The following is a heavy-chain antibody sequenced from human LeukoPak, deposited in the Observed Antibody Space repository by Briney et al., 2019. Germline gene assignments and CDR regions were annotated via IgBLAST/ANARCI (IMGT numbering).Heavy chain of an antibody. CDR3: ATSSGWYLKYFDY. CDR1: GFTLSIYP. D-gene: IGHD6-19*01. J-gene: IGHJ4*02. CDR2: ISGSGGDT. V-gene: IGHV3-23*01. Sequence: PGGSLRLSCAAAGFTLSIYPMSWVRQAPGKGLEWVSAISGSGGDTYYAASVKGRFTISRDNSKNTLYLQMNSLRAEDTALYYCATSSGWYLKYFDYWGQGTLVTVSS.